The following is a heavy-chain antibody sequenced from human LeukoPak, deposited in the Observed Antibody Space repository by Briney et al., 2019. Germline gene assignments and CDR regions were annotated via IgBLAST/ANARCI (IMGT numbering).Heavy chain of an antibody. J-gene: IGHJ5*02. V-gene: IGHV4-39*07. Sequence: PSETLSLTCTVSGGSISSSSYYWGWIRQPPGKGLEWIGSIYYSGSTYYNPSLKSRVTISVDTSKNQFSLKLSSVTAADTAVYYCARVPHYYGSGSYYTYWFDPWGQGTLVTVSS. CDR1: GGSISSSSYY. CDR2: IYYSGST. CDR3: ARVPHYYGSGSYYTYWFDP. D-gene: IGHD3-10*01.